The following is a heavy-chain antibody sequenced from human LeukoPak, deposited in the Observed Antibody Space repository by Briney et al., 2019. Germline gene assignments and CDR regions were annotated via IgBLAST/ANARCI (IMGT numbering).Heavy chain of an antibody. CDR1: GGSFSGYY. D-gene: IGHD6-6*01. V-gene: IGHV4-34*01. CDR3: ARGPRPRYSSSSREGYYYYMDV. Sequence: SETLSLTCAVYGGSFSGYYWSWIRQPPGKGLEWIGEINHSGSTNYNPSPKSRVTISVDTSKNQFSLKLSSVTAADTAVYYCARGPRPRYSSSSREGYYYYMDVWGKGTTVTVSS. J-gene: IGHJ6*03. CDR2: INHSGST.